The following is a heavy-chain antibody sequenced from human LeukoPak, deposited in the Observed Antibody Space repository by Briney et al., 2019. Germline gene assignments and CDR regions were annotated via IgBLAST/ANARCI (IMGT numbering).Heavy chain of an antibody. CDR2: ISSDGNNI. CDR3: GREGHYDILTGYSPVEYYYYFMDV. D-gene: IGHD3-9*01. J-gene: IGHJ6*03. CDR1: GFTFSHYS. Sequence: GGSLRLSCAASGFTFSHYSIHWVRQAPGKGLEWVGHISSDGNNIHHAAYVKGRFSLSRDNYRETLYLQMSRLRTEDTDVYYCGREGHYDILTGYSPVEYYYYFMDVWGKGTTVTVSS. V-gene: IGHV3-30*04.